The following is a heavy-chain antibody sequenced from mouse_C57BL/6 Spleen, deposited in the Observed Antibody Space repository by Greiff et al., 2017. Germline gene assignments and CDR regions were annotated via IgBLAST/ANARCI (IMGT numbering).Heavy chain of an antibody. CDR3: LREGNYFDY. CDR2: IRKKSSNYAT. CDR1: GFTFNTYA. J-gene: IGHJ2*01. Sequence: EVMLVESGGGLVQPKGSLKLSCAASGFTFNTYAMHWVRQAPGKGLEWVARIRKKSSNYATYHADTVKDRFTISRDDSQSMLYLQMNNLRTEDTAMYYCLREGNYFDYWGQGTTLTVSS. V-gene: IGHV10-3*01.